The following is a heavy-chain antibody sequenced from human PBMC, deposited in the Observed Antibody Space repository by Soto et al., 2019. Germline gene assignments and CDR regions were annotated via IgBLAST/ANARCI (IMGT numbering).Heavy chain of an antibody. CDR1: GYTFTSYG. V-gene: IGHV1-18*01. D-gene: IGHD3-10*01. J-gene: IGHJ4*02. Sequence: ASVKVSCKASGYTFTSYGISWVRQAPGQGLEWMGWISAYNGNTIYAQKLQDRVTMTTDTSTSTAYMELRSLRSDDTAVYYCARDAGSGSYYPFDYWGQGTLVTVSS. CDR3: ARDAGSGSYYPFDY. CDR2: ISAYNGNT.